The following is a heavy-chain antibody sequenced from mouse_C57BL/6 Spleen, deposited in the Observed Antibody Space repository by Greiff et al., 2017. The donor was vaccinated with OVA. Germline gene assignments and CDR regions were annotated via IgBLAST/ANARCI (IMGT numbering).Heavy chain of an antibody. J-gene: IGHJ2*01. CDR1: GYTFTEYP. D-gene: IGHD2-3*01. Sequence: QVQLQQSGAELVKPGASVKLSCKASGYTFTEYPIHWVKQRSGQGLEWLGWFYPGSGSIKYNEKFKDKATLTADKSSSAVYMELSRLTSEDSAVYICERESYDGCPGDYWGQGTTLTVSS. V-gene: IGHV1-62-2*01. CDR2: FYPGSGSI. CDR3: ERESYDGCPGDY.